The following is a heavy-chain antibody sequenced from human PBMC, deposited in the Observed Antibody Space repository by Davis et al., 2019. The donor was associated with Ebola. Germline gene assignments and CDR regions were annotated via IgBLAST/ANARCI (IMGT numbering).Heavy chain of an antibody. V-gene: IGHV3-33*01. CDR3: ARDPSLHLGELSFDY. CDR2: IWYDGSNK. Sequence: GESLKISCAASGFTFSSYGMHWVCQAPGKGLEWVAVIWYDGSNKYYADSVKGRFTISRDNSKNTLYLQMNSLRAEDTAVYYCARDPSLHLGELSFDYWGQGTLVTVSS. CDR1: GFTFSSYG. D-gene: IGHD3-16*02. J-gene: IGHJ4*02.